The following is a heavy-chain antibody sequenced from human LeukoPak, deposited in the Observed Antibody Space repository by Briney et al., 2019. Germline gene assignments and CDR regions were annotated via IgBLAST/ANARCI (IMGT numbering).Heavy chain of an antibody. CDR1: GDSISSRTYH. V-gene: IGHV4-39*01. Sequence: NPSETLSLTCTVSGDSISSRTYHWGWIRQPPGKGLEWIVTIYYSGSTYYNASLKSRVAISVDTSKNQFSLNLSSVTAADTAVYYCARLAGPRNFIKYWGQGTLGTVSS. CDR3: ARLAGPRNFIKY. CDR2: IYYSGST. J-gene: IGHJ4*02. D-gene: IGHD6-19*01.